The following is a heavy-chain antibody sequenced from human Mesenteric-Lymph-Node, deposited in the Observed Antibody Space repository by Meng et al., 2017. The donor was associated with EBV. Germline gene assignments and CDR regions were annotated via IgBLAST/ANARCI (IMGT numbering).Heavy chain of an antibody. CDR3: ASGPPGWFDP. CDR2: TTPIFGTA. J-gene: IGHJ5*02. V-gene: IGHV1-69*06. Sequence: ARLGQSWPGAEKAGSSVTLSCVASDGSFSSYATSWGGRAPGQGLERVGGTTPIFGTANYAQKFQGRVTITADKSTSTAYLELSSLRSEDAAVYYCASGPPGWFDPWGQGTLVTVSS. D-gene: IGHD7-27*01. CDR1: DGSFSSYA.